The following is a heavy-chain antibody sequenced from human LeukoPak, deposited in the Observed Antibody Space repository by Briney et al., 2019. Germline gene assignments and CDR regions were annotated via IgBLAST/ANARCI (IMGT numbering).Heavy chain of an antibody. CDR1: GGSFSGYY. V-gene: IGHV4-34*01. J-gene: IGHJ5*02. CDR3: ASDSSSWYGDWFDP. CDR2: INHSGST. Sequence: SETLSLTCAVYGGSFSGYYWSWIRQPPGKGLEWIGEINHSGSTNYNPSLKSRVTISVDTSKNQFSLKLSSVPAADTAVYYCASDSSSWYGDWFDPWGQGTLVTVSS. D-gene: IGHD6-13*01.